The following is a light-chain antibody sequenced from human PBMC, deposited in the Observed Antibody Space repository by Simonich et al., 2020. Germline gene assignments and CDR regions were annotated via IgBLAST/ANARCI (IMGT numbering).Light chain of an antibody. V-gene: IGKV4-1*01. CDR3: QQYYSTLLT. J-gene: IGKJ4*01. CDR2: WAS. CDR1: QSVLYSSNNTNY. Sequence: DIVMTQSPDSLAVSLCERATINCKSRQSVLYSSNNTNYLAWYQQKPGTPPKLLIYWASTRQSWVPDRFSGSGSGTDFTLTISSLQAEDVAVYYCQQYYSTLLTFGGGTKVEIK.